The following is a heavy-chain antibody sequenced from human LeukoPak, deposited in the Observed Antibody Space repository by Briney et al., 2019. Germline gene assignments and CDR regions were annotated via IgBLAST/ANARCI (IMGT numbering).Heavy chain of an antibody. CDR2: IYPGDSDT. CDR1: GCRFTSYW. V-gene: IGHV5-51*01. J-gene: IGHJ5*02. D-gene: IGHD6-13*01. CDR3: ARIYPRIAAQNWFDP. Sequence: GASLQISCKGSGCRFTSYWIGWVRQMPGKGLEWMGIIYPGDSDTRYSPSFQGRVTISADKSISTAYLQWSSLKASDTAMYYCARIYPRIAAQNWFDPWGQGTLVTVSS.